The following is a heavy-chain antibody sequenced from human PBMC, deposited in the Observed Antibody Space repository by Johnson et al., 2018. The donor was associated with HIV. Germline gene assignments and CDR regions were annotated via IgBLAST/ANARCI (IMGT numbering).Heavy chain of an antibody. V-gene: IGHV3-30-3*01. D-gene: IGHD6-13*01. CDR2: ISYDGSNK. Sequence: QVQLVESGGGVVRPGGSLRLSCAASGFTFSSYAMHWVRQAPGKGLEWVAVISYDGSNKYYADSVKGRFTISRDNSKNTLYLQMNSLRAEDTAVYYCARSEYSSSWSNAFDIWGQGTMVTVSS. J-gene: IGHJ3*02. CDR1: GFTFSSYA. CDR3: ARSEYSSSWSNAFDI.